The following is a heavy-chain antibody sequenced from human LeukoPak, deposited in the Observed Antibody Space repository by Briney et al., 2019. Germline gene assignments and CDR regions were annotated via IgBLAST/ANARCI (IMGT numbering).Heavy chain of an antibody. CDR2: IYPGGST. V-gene: IGHV4-4*07. Sequence: SETLSLTCTVSGGSISTYYWSWIRQPAGKGLEWIGRIYPGGSTNYHPSLKSRVTISVDMSKKQFSLKVTYVTAADTAVYYCARGSSDYGDDYFDYWGQGTLVAVSA. CDR3: ARGSSDYGDDYFDY. D-gene: IGHD4-17*01. J-gene: IGHJ4*02. CDR1: GGSISTYY.